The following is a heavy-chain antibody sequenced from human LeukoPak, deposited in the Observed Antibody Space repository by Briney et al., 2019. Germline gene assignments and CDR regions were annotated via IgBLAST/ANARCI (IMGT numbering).Heavy chain of an antibody. CDR1: GGAISSHY. CDR3: ARGYDFWSGVMSDAFDI. Sequence: SETLSLTCTVSGGAISSHYWSWVRQTPGKGLEWIGHIYHSGNTKYNSALKGRITISDDASKNQFSLRLSSVTAADTAVYFCARGYDFWSGVMSDAFDIWGRGTKVTVSS. V-gene: IGHV4-59*11. J-gene: IGHJ3*02. D-gene: IGHD3-3*01. CDR2: IYHSGNT.